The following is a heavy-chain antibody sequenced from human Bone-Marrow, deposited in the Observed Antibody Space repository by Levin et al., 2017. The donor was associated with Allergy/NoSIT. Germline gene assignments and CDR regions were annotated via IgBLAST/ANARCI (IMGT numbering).Heavy chain of an antibody. Sequence: PGGSLRLSCAASGFPFSTYVMSWVRQAPGKGLEWVSTIGDGTYYADSVKGRFTISRDNSKSTLYLQMNSLRAEDTAVYYCAKPDGPDYWGQGTLVTVSS. CDR3: AKPDGPDY. J-gene: IGHJ4*02. V-gene: IGHV3-23*01. CDR1: GFPFSTYV. CDR2: IGDGT.